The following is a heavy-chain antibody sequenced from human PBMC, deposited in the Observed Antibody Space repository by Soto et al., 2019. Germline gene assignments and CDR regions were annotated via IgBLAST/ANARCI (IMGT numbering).Heavy chain of an antibody. Sequence: QVQLVQSGAEVKKPGDSVNVSCKASGYTFTSYGISWLRQAPGQGLEWMGWISAYNGNTNYAQKLQGRVTMTTDTSKSTAYMEVRSLRSDDTAVYSCARALLVGATPPYYVDYWGQGTRVTVSS. J-gene: IGHJ4*02. CDR2: ISAYNGNT. CDR1: GYTFTSYG. V-gene: IGHV1-18*01. CDR3: ARALLVGATPPYYVDY. D-gene: IGHD1-26*01.